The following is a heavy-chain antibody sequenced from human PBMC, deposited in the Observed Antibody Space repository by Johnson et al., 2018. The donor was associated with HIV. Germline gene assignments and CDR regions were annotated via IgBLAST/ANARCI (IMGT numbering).Heavy chain of an antibody. V-gene: IGHV3-20*04. Sequence: VQLVESGGGLVQPGGSLRLSCAASGFTFDDYGMSWVRQAPGKGLEWVSGINWNGGSTGYADSVKGRFTISRDNAKNSLYLHMNSLRAEDTAVYYCAKDSRTRINLLQFLEGCGDAFDIWGQGTMVTVAS. CDR1: GFTFDDYG. CDR3: AKDSRTRINLLQFLEGCGDAFDI. J-gene: IGHJ3*02. D-gene: IGHD3-3*01. CDR2: INWNGGST.